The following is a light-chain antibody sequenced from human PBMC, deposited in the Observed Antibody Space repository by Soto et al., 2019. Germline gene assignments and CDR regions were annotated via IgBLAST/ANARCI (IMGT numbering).Light chain of an antibody. Sequence: QSVLTQPASVSGSPGQSITISCTGTSSDVGSYKFVSWYQQHPGKAPKLMIYEVSKRPSGVSNRFSGSKSGNTASLTISGLQAEDEADYYCCSYAGSSTFYVFGTGTRSPS. CDR2: EVS. CDR1: SSDVGSYKF. J-gene: IGLJ1*01. CDR3: CSYAGSSTFYV. V-gene: IGLV2-23*02.